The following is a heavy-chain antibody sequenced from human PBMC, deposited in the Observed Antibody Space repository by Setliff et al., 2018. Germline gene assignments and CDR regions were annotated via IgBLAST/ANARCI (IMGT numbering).Heavy chain of an antibody. CDR3: AKDLTQRNY. CDR1: GFTFSSFA. Sequence: GSLRLSCAASGFTFSSFAMTWVRQAPGRGLQWVSVINDSAGSTYYADSVKGRFTISRDNSKNTLYLQMNSLRAEDTAFYYCAKDLTQRNYWGQGTLVTVSS. D-gene: IGHD2-2*01. J-gene: IGHJ4*02. V-gene: IGHV3-23*01. CDR2: INDSAGST.